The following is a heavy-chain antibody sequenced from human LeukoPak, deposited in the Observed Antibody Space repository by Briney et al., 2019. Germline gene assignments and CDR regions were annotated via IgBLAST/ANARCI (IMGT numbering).Heavy chain of an antibody. CDR3: ARHVAAGPGADAFDI. CDR1: GGSISNNSYY. J-gene: IGHJ3*02. CDR2: IYYSGRT. Sequence: SETLSLTCSVSGGSISNNSYYWDWIRQPPGKGLEWIGSIYYSGRTYYNPSLKSRVTISVDTSKNHFSLKLSSMIAADTAFYYCARHVAAGPGADAFDIWGQGTIVTVSS. D-gene: IGHD6-13*01. V-gene: IGHV4-39*01.